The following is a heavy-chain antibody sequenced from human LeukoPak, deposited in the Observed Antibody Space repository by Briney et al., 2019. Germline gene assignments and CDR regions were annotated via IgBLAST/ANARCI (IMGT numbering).Heavy chain of an antibody. CDR1: GGSIGSYY. CDR3: ARGGGYYGSGTDFDY. Sequence: SETLSLTCTVSGGSIGSYYWSWIRQPPGKGLEWIGYIYYSGSTNYNPSLKSRVTISVDTSKNQFSLKLSSVTAADTAVYYCARGGGYYGSGTDFDYWGQGTLVTVSS. CDR2: IYYSGST. J-gene: IGHJ4*02. V-gene: IGHV4-59*01. D-gene: IGHD3-10*01.